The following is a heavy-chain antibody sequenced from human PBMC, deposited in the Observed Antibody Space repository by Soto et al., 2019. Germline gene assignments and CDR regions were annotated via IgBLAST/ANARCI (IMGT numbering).Heavy chain of an antibody. V-gene: IGHV1-69*01. Sequence: QVQLVQSGAEVKKPGSSVKVSCKASGGTFSSYAISWVRQAPGQGLEWMGGIIPIFGTANYAQTFQGRVTITADESTSTAYMELSSLRSEDTAVYYCARGGTYGYNEGLNWFDPWGQGTLVTGSS. D-gene: IGHD2-8*01. CDR3: ARGGTYGYNEGLNWFDP. CDR2: IIPIFGTA. J-gene: IGHJ5*02. CDR1: GGTFSSYA.